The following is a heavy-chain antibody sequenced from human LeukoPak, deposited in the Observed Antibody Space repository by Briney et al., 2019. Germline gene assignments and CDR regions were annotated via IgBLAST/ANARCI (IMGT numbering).Heavy chain of an antibody. J-gene: IGHJ4*02. D-gene: IGHD2-15*01. CDR1: GFTFSSFGM. CDR2: IYYSGST. CDR3: ARVPALYCSGGSCSGI. Sequence: GSLRLSCAASGFTFSSFGMSWVRQPPGKGLEWIGSIYYSGSTYYNPSLKSRVTISVDTSKNQFSLKLSSVTAADTAVYYCARVPALYCSGGSCSGIWGQGTLVTVSS. V-gene: IGHV4-39*07.